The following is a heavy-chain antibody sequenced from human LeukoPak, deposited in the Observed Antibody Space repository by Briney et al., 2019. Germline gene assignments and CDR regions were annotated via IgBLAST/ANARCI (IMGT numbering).Heavy chain of an antibody. Sequence: SETLSLTCTVSGGSISSYYWSWIRQPPGKGLEWIGYIYYIGTTKYNPSLKSRVTFSVDTSKNQFSLNLTSVTAADTAVYYCARAGARAFDIWGQGTMVTVSS. J-gene: IGHJ3*02. CDR1: GGSISSYY. V-gene: IGHV4-59*01. CDR2: IYYIGTT. CDR3: ARAGARAFDI.